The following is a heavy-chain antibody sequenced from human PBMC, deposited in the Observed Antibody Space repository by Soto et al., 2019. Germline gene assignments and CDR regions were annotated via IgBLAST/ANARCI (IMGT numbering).Heavy chain of an antibody. Sequence: GGSLRLSCAASGFTFSSYSMNWVRQAPGKGLEWVSSISSSSSYIYYADSVKGRFTISRDNAKNSLYLQMNSLRAEDTAVYYCARAPRSSSSGPVDYWGQGTLVTVSS. J-gene: IGHJ4*02. CDR2: ISSSSSYI. CDR3: ARAPRSSSSGPVDY. D-gene: IGHD6-6*01. CDR1: GFTFSSYS. V-gene: IGHV3-21*01.